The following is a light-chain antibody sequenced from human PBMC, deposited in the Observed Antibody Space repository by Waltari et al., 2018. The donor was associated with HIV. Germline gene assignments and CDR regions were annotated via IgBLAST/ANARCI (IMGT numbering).Light chain of an antibody. Sequence: EIVLTQSPGTLSLSPGERATLSCRASQSVSSSYLAWYQQKPGQAPMLLIYGASSRATGIPDRFSGSGSGTDFTLTISRLEPEDFAVYYCQQYGNSPPYTFGQGTKLEIK. CDR3: QQYGNSPPYT. J-gene: IGKJ2*01. V-gene: IGKV3-20*01. CDR1: QSVSSSY. CDR2: GAS.